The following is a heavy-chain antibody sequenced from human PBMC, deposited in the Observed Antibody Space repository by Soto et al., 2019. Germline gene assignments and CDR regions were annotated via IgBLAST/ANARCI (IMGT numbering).Heavy chain of an antibody. CDR1: GYTFLSYG. V-gene: IGHV1-18*04. Sequence: ASVKVSCKTSGYTFLSYGIAWVRQAPGQGPEWMGWISVNNGHALYAQKFLGRVSLTTDASTTTVFMDLTSLRSDDTAVYYCATDVLHIGTDSTYFGNWGPGTLVTVYS. J-gene: IGHJ4*02. D-gene: IGHD5-12*01. CDR3: ATDVLHIGTDSTYFGN. CDR2: ISVNNGHA.